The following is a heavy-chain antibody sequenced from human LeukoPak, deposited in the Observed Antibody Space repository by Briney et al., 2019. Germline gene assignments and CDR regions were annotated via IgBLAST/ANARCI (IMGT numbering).Heavy chain of an antibody. V-gene: IGHV4-34*01. CDR1: GGSIRGYY. D-gene: IGHD6-6*01. CDR2: INQNAGT. Sequence: SETLSLTCAVSGGSIRGYYWSWVRQSPGKGLEWIGDINQNAGTDYNPSLKSRVTISIDSSKNRISLNVTAVTAADTAMYYCARARTRLSWLDPWGQGTLVTVSS. J-gene: IGHJ5*02. CDR3: ARARTRLSWLDP.